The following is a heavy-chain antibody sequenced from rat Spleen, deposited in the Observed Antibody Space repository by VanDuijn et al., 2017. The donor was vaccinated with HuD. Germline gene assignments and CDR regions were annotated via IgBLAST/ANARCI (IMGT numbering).Heavy chain of an antibody. J-gene: IGHJ2*01. V-gene: IGHV1-43*01. D-gene: IGHD1-2*01. CDR3: AKSSSYYYNSVVY. CDR1: GYTFTSYY. CDR2: INTGSGGT. Sequence: QVQLQQSGAELAKPGSSVKISCKASGYTFTSYYISWIKQTTGQGLEYIGDINTGSGGTNYNEKFKGKATLTVDKSSSTAFMHLSSLTPDDSAVYYCAKSSSYYYNSVVYWGQGVMVTVSS.